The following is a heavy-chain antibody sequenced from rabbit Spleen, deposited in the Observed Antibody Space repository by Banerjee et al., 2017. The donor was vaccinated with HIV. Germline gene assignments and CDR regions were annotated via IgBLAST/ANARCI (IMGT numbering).Heavy chain of an antibody. CDR3: ARDSSSSFSSYGMDL. V-gene: IGHV1S40*01. CDR2: IDAGSSGFT. J-gene: IGHJ3*01. D-gene: IGHD1-1*01. Sequence: QSLEESGGDLVKPGASLTLTCTASGVSFSISSYMCWVRQAPGKGPEWMACIDAGSSGFTYFATWAKGRFTISKISSTTVTLQMTRLTAADTATYFCARDSSSSFSSYGMDLWGQGTLVTVS. CDR1: GVSFSISSY.